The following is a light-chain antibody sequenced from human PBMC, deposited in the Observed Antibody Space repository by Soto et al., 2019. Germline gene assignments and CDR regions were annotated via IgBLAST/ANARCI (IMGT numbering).Light chain of an antibody. CDR2: SNN. J-gene: IGLJ2*01. V-gene: IGLV1-44*01. CDR3: AAWDDSLNGVV. CDR1: SSNLGSNT. Sequence: QSVLTQPPSASGTPGQRGTIACSGSSSNLGSNTGNWYQQLPGTAPKLLIYSNNQRPSGVPDRFSGSKSRTSASLAISGLQSEDEDDYYCAAWDDSLNGVVFGGGTKLTVL.